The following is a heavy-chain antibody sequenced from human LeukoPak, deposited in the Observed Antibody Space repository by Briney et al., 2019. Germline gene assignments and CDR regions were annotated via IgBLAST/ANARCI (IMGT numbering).Heavy chain of an antibody. CDR2: ISGSGGST. CDR1: GFTFSSYS. D-gene: IGHD2-2*01. V-gene: IGHV3-23*01. J-gene: IGHJ5*02. Sequence: GGSLRLSCAASGFTFSSYSMNWVRQAPGKGLEWVSAISGSGGSTCYADSVKGRFTISRDNSKTTLYLQMNSLRAEDTAVYYCAKGDIVVVPAASDGFDPWGQGTLVTVSS. CDR3: AKGDIVVVPAASDGFDP.